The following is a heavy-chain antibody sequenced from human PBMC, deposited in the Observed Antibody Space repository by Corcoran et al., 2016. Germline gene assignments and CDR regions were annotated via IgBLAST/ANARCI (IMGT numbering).Heavy chain of an antibody. V-gene: IGHV3-33*01. J-gene: IGHJ3*02. CDR2: IWYDGSNK. CDR1: GFTFSSYG. CDR3: ARDIVSGSYLDAFDI. D-gene: IGHD1-26*01. Sequence: QVQLVESGGGVVQHGRSLRLSCAASGFTFSSYGMHWVRQAPGKGLEWVAVIWYDGSNKYYADSVKGRLTISRDNSKNTLYLQMNSLRAEDKAVYDCARDIVSGSYLDAFDIWGQGTMVTVSS.